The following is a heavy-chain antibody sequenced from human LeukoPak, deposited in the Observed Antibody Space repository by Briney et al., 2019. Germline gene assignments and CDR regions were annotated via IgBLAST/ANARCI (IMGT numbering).Heavy chain of an antibody. D-gene: IGHD5-12*01. CDR3: AKDPIVATIRGYFDY. V-gene: IGHV3-23*01. J-gene: IGHJ4*02. Sequence: PGGSLRLSCAASGFTFSDHAMAWVRQAPGKGLKWVATITGNGDSKFYAGSVKGRFTISRDNSKNTLYLQMNSLRAEDTAVYYCAKDPIVATIRGYFDYWGQGTLVTVSS. CDR1: GFTFSDHA. CDR2: ITGNGDSK.